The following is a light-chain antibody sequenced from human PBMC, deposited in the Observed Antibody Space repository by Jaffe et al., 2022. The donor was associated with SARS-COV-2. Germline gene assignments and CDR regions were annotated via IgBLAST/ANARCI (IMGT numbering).Light chain of an antibody. J-gene: IGLJ3*02. Sequence: QSVLTQQPSASGTPGQRVTISCSGSNSNVGSNSVFWFQQLPGMAPKLLIFRNNQRPSGVPDRVSGSKSGTSASLAISGLRSEDEADYYCAAWDDSLSGWVFGGGTKLTVL. CDR2: RNN. CDR1: NSNVGSNS. V-gene: IGLV1-47*01. CDR3: AAWDDSLSGWV.